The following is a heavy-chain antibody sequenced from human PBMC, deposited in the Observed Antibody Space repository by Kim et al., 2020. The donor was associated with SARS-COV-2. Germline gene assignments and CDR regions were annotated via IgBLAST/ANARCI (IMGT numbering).Heavy chain of an antibody. D-gene: IGHD5-12*01. CDR2: IYYSGST. CDR3: ARRVWGDGDGYNFVPPFDY. Sequence: SETLSLTCTVSGGSISSSSYYWGWIRQPPGKGLEWIGSIYYSGSTYYNPSLKSRVTISVDTSKNQFSLKLSSVTAADTAVYYCARRVWGDGDGYNFVPPFDYWGQGTLVTVSS. V-gene: IGHV4-39*07. CDR1: GGSISSSSYY. J-gene: IGHJ4*02.